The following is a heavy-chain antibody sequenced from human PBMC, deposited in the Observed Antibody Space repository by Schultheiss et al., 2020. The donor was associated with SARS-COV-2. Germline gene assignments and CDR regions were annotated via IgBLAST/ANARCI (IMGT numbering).Heavy chain of an antibody. J-gene: IGHJ6*02. Sequence: GGSLRLSCAASGFTFSSYAMSWVRQAPGKGLEWVSYISSSGSTIYYADSVKGRFTISRDNSKNTLYLQMNSLRAEDTAVYYCVSLSDYGMDVWGQGTTVTVSS. V-gene: IGHV3-48*01. CDR1: GFTFSSYA. CDR3: VSLSDYGMDV. CDR2: ISSSGSTI.